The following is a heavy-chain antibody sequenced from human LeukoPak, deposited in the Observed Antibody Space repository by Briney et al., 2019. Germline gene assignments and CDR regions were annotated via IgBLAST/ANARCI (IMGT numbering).Heavy chain of an antibody. Sequence: GGSLRLSCAASGFTFSSYAMSWVRQAPGKGLEWVSAISGSGGSTYYADSVKGRFTISRDNSKNTLYLQMNSLRAEDTAVYYCAKDPALSDCGSTSCLNYWGQGTLVTVSS. D-gene: IGHD2-2*01. CDR3: AKDPALSDCGSTSCLNY. J-gene: IGHJ4*02. CDR1: GFTFSSYA. CDR2: ISGSGGST. V-gene: IGHV3-23*01.